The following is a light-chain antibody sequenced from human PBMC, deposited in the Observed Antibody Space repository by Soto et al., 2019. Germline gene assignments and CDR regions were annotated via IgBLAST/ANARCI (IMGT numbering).Light chain of an antibody. CDR1: QSISTY. Sequence: DIQMTQSPSTLSASVGDRVTVTCRASQSISTYLYWYQQKPGKAPKLLIYAASSLETGVPSRFSGSGSGTDFTLTIRSLQPEDFATYFCQQSYTTPFTFGPGTKVDI. V-gene: IGKV1-39*01. J-gene: IGKJ3*01. CDR2: AAS. CDR3: QQSYTTPFT.